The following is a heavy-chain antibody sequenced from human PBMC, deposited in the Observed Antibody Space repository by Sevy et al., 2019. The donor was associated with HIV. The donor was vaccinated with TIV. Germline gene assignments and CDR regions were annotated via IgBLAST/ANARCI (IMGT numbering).Heavy chain of an antibody. CDR3: AREGGYTSAWSPGNY. V-gene: IGHV3-30*04. CDR2: ISYDGIIK. CDR1: GFTFRNYA. J-gene: IGHJ4*02. Sequence: GGSLRLSCAASGFTFRNYAMNWVRQAPGKGLEWVALISYDGIIKYYADSVKGRLTISRDNSKNTLSLQMNSLRIEDTAVYYCAREGGYTSAWSPGNYWGQGTLVTVSS. D-gene: IGHD6-19*01.